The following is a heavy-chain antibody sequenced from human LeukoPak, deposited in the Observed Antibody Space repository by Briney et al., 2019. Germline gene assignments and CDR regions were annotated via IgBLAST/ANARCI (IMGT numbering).Heavy chain of an antibody. J-gene: IGHJ3*01. CDR2: ISWNSANR. D-gene: IGHD1-14*01. CDR1: GFTFDDYV. V-gene: IGHV3-9*01. Sequence: GGSLRLSCAASGFTFDDYVMHWVRQAPGKGLEWVSGISWNSANRDYADFVRGRFTISRDNAKNSLYLQMSSLTPEDTAFYYCAKARTVFTDAFDVWGQGTMVTVSS. CDR3: AKARTVFTDAFDV.